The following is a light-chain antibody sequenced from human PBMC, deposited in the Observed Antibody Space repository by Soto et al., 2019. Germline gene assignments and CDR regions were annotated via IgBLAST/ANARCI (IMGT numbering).Light chain of an antibody. Sequence: EIVLTQSPGFLSVSPGERATLSCRASQTVRNGYLAWYQHKAGQAPRLLIYRTLSRAAGIPDRFSGSGSGTVFTLTISRLEPEDFAVYFCQQYADSPVTFGGGTKVEIK. CDR2: RTL. CDR3: QQYADSPVT. J-gene: IGKJ4*01. CDR1: QTVRNGY. V-gene: IGKV3-20*01.